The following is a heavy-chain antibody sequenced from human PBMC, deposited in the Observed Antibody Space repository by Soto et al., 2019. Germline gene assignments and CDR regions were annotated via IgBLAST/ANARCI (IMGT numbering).Heavy chain of an antibody. J-gene: IGHJ5*02. CDR2: INHSGST. CDR3: ARGLPRSTSWANWFDP. Sequence: SETLSLTCAVYGGSFSGYYWSWIRQPPGKGLEWIGEINHSGSTNYNPSLKSRVTISVDTSKNQFSLKLSSVTAADTTVYYCARGLPRSTSWANWFDPWGQGTLVTVSS. CDR1: GGSFSGYY. V-gene: IGHV4-34*01. D-gene: IGHD2-2*01.